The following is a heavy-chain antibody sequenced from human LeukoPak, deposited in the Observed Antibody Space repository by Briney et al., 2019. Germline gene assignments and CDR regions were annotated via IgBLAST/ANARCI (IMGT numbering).Heavy chain of an antibody. J-gene: IGHJ6*03. CDR1: GFTVSSNY. CDR3: ARNGYYYDSSGYYGCYMDV. V-gene: IGHV3-53*01. Sequence: GGSLRLSCAASGFTVSSNYMSWVRQAPGKGLEWVSVIYSGGSTYYADSVKGRFTISRDNSKNTLYLQMNSLRAEDTAVYYCARNGYYYDSSGYYGCYMDVWGKGTTVTVSS. D-gene: IGHD3-22*01. CDR2: IYSGGST.